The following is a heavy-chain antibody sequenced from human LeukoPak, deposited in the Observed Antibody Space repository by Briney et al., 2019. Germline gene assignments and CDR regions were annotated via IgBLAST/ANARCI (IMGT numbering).Heavy chain of an antibody. V-gene: IGHV1-18*01. CDR3: ARDGSIVVVPAAPYYYYMDV. CDR1: GYTFTSYG. Sequence: ASVKVSCKASGYTFTSYGISWVRQAPGQGLEWMGWISAYNGNTNYAQKLQGRVTMTTDTSTSTAYMELRSLRSDDTAVYYCARDGSIVVVPAAPYYYYMDVWGKGTTVTISS. J-gene: IGHJ6*03. D-gene: IGHD2-2*01. CDR2: ISAYNGNT.